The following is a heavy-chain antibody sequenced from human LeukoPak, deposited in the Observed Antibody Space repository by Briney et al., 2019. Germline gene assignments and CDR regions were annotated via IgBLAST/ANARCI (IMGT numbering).Heavy chain of an antibody. CDR1: GYTFTSYG. CDR3: ARDFPVYLISRTGTNWFDP. Sequence: ASVKVSCTASGYTFTSYGISWVRQAPGQGLEWMGWISAYNGNTNYAQKLQGRVTMTTDTSTSTAYMELRSLRSDDTAVYYCARDFPVYLISRTGTNWFDPWGQGTLVTVSS. J-gene: IGHJ5*02. V-gene: IGHV1-18*01. D-gene: IGHD1-14*01. CDR2: ISAYNGNT.